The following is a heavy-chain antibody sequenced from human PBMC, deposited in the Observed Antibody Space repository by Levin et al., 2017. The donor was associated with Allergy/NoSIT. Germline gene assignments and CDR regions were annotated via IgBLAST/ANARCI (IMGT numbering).Heavy chain of an antibody. J-gene: IGHJ4*02. Sequence: SETLSLTCTVSGGSISSGDYYWSWIRQPPGKGLEWIGYIYYSGSTYYNPSLKSRVTISVDTSKNQFSLKLSSVTAADTAVYYCARGRVWGSYRYSFDYWGQGTLVTVSS. CDR1: GGSISSGDYY. CDR3: ARGRVWGSYRYSFDY. D-gene: IGHD3-16*02. CDR2: IYYSGST. V-gene: IGHV4-30-4*01.